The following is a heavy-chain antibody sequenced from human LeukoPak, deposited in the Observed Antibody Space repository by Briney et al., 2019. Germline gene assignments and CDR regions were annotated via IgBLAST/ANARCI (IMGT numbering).Heavy chain of an antibody. D-gene: IGHD1-7*01. CDR1: GYTFTSYA. CDR2: INAGNGNT. J-gene: IGHJ2*01. CDR3: ARMGVELELRGYFDL. V-gene: IGHV1-3*01. Sequence: ASVKVSCKASGYTFTSYAMHWVRQAPGQRLEWMGWINAGNGNTKYSQKFQGRVTITRDTSASTAYMELSSLRSEDTAVYYCARMGVELELRGYFDLWGRGTLVTVSS.